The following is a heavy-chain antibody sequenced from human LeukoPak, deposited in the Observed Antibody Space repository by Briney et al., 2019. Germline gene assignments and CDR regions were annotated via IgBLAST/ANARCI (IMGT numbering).Heavy chain of an antibody. J-gene: IGHJ4*02. Sequence: SETLSLTCTVSGGSISSYYWSWIRQPPGKGLEWIGYIYYSGSTNYNPSLKSRVTISVDTSKNQFSLKLSSVTAADTAVYYCARGWDDYVWGSYRYRYFDYWGQGTLVTVSS. CDR1: GGSISSYY. CDR3: ARGWDDYVWGSYRYRYFDY. CDR2: IYYSGST. D-gene: IGHD3-16*02. V-gene: IGHV4-59*12.